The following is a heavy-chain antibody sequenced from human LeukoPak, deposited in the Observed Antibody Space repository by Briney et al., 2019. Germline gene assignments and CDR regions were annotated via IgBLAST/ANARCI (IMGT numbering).Heavy chain of an antibody. CDR3: ARVFDYYDSSGNDAFDI. D-gene: IGHD3-22*01. V-gene: IGHV1-2*02. Sequence: GASVKVSCKASGYTFTGYYMHWVRQAPGQGLEWMGWINPNSGGTNYAQKFQGRVTMTRDTSISTAYMELSRLRSDDTAVYYCARVFDYYDSSGNDAFDIWGQGTMVTVSS. J-gene: IGHJ3*02. CDR1: GYTFTGYY. CDR2: INPNSGGT.